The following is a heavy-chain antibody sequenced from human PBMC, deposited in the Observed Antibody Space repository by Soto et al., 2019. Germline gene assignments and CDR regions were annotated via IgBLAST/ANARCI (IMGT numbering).Heavy chain of an antibody. CDR3: ARDGEFGAAAKGYYYGMDV. Sequence: VAPVKVSCKASGYTFTSYGISWVGQAPGQGVDWMGWISAYNGNTNYAQKLQGRVTMTTDTSTSTAYMELRSLRSDDTAVYYCARDGEFGAAAKGYYYGMDVWGQGTTVTVSS. CDR1: GYTFTSYG. V-gene: IGHV1-18*04. D-gene: IGHD6-13*01. J-gene: IGHJ6*02. CDR2: ISAYNGNT.